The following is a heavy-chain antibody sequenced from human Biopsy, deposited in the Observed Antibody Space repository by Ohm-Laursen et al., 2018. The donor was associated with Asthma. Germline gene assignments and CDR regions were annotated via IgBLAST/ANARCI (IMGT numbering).Heavy chain of an antibody. D-gene: IGHD4-17*01. CDR1: GGSTSNSNYY. CDR3: ARTTYGHDGFDP. CDR2: LHYSGGPYYT. Sequence: TLSLTCTVSGGSTSNSNYYWGWIRQSPGKGLEWIGSLHYSGGPYYTFYNPSLESRVTISLDASKNEFSLSLTSVTAADTAVYYCARTTYGHDGFDPWGQGTLVTVSS. J-gene: IGHJ5*02. V-gene: IGHV4-39*07.